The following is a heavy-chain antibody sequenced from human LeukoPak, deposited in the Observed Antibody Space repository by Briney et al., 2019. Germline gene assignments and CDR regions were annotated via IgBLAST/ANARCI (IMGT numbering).Heavy chain of an antibody. CDR3: ARGTGYGVFDS. J-gene: IGHJ4*02. CDR2: IKQDGSER. D-gene: IGHD4/OR15-4a*01. CDR1: GFTFSSYW. Sequence: PGGSLRLSCAASGFTFSSYWMTWVRQAPGKGLEWVANIKQDGSERYYVDSVKGRFTISRDNAKNTLYLHMNSLRDEDTAVYYCARGTGYGVFDSWGQGTLVTVSS. V-gene: IGHV3-7*02.